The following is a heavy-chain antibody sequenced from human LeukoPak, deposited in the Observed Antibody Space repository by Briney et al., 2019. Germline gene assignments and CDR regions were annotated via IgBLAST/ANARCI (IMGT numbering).Heavy chain of an antibody. J-gene: IGHJ3*02. CDR3: ARDTAGGGGVAFDI. V-gene: IGHV1-24*01. CDR2: FDPEDGET. Sequence: WASVKVSCKVSGYTLTELSMHWVRQAPGKGLEWMGGFDPEDGETIYAQKFQGRVTMTEDTSTDTAYMELSSLRSDDTAVYYCARDTAGGGGVAFDIWGQGTMVTVSS. CDR1: GYTLTELS. D-gene: IGHD3-16*01.